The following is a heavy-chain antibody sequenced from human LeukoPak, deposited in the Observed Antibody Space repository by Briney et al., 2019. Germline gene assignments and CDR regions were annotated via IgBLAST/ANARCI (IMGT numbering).Heavy chain of an antibody. CDR1: SYTFISYG. V-gene: IGHV1-18*01. CDR3: ARSSDITIFGVVTPYYFDS. CDR2: IGAYNGNT. J-gene: IGHJ4*02. D-gene: IGHD3-3*01. Sequence: ASVKVSCKASSYTFISYGISWVRQAPGQGLEWMGWIGAYNGNTNYAQRFQDRVTMTTDTSTSTVYMELRSLRSDDTAVYYCARSSDITIFGVVTPYYFDSWGQGTLVTVSS.